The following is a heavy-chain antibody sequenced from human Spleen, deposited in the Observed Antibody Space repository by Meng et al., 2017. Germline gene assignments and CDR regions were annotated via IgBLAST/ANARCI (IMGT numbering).Heavy chain of an antibody. J-gene: IGHJ6*02. CDR3: AGTGARYCSSTSCYAGGGDRYYYYGMDV. V-gene: IGHV1-2*02. CDR2: INPSGGT. Sequence: ASVKVSCKASGYTFSSYYMHWVRQAPGQGLEWMGIINPSGGTNYAQKFQGRVTMTRDTSISTAYMELSRLRSYDTAVYYCAGTGARYCSSTSCYAGGGDRYYYYGMDVWGQGTTVTVSS. CDR1: GYTFSSYY. D-gene: IGHD2-2*01.